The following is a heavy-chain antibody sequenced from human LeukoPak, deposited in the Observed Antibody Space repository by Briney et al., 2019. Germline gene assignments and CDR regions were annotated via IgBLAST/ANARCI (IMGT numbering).Heavy chain of an antibody. D-gene: IGHD2-21*02. CDR1: GFTFSSYS. V-gene: IGHV3-48*01. CDR2: ISSSSSTI. CDR3: ARNAYCGGDCQFAPQPDIDY. Sequence: GGSLRLSCAASGFTFSSYSMNWVRQAPGKGLEWVSYISSSSSTIYYADSVKGRFTISRDNAKNSLYLQMNSLRSEDTAVYYCARNAYCGGDCQFAPQPDIDYWGQGTLVTVSS. J-gene: IGHJ4*02.